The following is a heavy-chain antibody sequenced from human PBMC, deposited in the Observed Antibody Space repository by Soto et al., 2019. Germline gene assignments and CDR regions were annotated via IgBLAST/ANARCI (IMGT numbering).Heavy chain of an antibody. J-gene: IGHJ4*02. V-gene: IGHV1-18*01. Sequence: QVQLVQSGAEVKKPGASVKVSCKASGYTFTSYGISWVRQAPGQGLEWMGWISAYNGNTNYAQKLQGRVTMTTDTSTTTAYMELRSLRSDDTAVYYCARDNSGDFWSGYSHYYFDYWGQGTLVTVSS. CDR3: ARDNSGDFWSGYSHYYFDY. CDR1: GYTFTSYG. D-gene: IGHD3-3*01. CDR2: ISAYNGNT.